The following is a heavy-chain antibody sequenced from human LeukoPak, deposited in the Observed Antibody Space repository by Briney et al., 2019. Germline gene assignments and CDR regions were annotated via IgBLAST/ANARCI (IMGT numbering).Heavy chain of an antibody. CDR3: ASLMYSSSWYYFDY. D-gene: IGHD6-13*01. CDR2: IYSAGTT. J-gene: IGHJ4*02. Sequence: GGSLRLSCAASGFTVSSNYMGWVRQAPGKGLEWVSVIYSAGTTYYTDSVKGRFTISRDNSKNTLYLQMNSLRAEDTAVYYCASLMYSSSWYYFDYWGQGTLVTVSS. CDR1: GFTVSSNY. V-gene: IGHV3-53*01.